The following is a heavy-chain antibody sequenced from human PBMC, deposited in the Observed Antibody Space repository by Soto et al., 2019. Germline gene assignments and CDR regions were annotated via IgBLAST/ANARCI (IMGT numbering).Heavy chain of an antibody. CDR3: AKEAYGYADDF. CDR2: ISYDGSNK. J-gene: IGHJ4*02. V-gene: IGHV3-30*18. Sequence: QVQLVESGGGVVQPGRSLRLSCAASGFTFSSYGMHWVRQAPGKGLEWVAVISYDGSNKYYADSVKGRFTISRDNSKNSLYLQMNSLRAEDTAVYYCAKEAYGYADDFWGQGSLVTVSS. D-gene: IGHD5-18*01. CDR1: GFTFSSYG.